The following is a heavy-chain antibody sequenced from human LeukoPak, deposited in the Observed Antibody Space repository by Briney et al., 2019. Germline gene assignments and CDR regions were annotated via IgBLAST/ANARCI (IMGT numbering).Heavy chain of an antibody. J-gene: IGHJ6*02. Sequence: SETLSLTCAVYGGSFSGYYWSWIRQPPGKGLEWIGEINHSGSTNYNPSLKSRVTISVDTSKNQFSLKLSSVTAADTAVYYCARGQRWYCSGGSCCSRSGRDYGMDVWGQGTTVTVSS. CDR3: ARGQRWYCSGGSCCSRSGRDYGMDV. D-gene: IGHD2-15*01. CDR2: INHSGST. V-gene: IGHV4-34*01. CDR1: GGSFSGYY.